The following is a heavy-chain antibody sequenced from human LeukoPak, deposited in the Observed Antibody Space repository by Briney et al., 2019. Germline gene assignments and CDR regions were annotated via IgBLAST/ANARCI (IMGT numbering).Heavy chain of an antibody. CDR3: ARGLDIVVGQRRDTAMEDYEGAVDY. V-gene: IGHV1-2*02. J-gene: IGHJ4*02. CDR2: INPNSGGT. Sequence: ASVKVSCKASGYTFTGYYMHWARQAPGQGLEWMGWINPNSGGTNYAQKFQGRVTMTRDTSISTAYMELSRLRSDDTAVYYCARGLDIVVGQRRDTAMEDYEGAVDYWGQGTLVTVSS. D-gene: IGHD5-18*01. CDR1: GYTFTGYY.